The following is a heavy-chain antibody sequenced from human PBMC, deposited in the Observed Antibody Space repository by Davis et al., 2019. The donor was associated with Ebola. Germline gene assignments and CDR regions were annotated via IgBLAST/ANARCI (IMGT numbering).Heavy chain of an antibody. V-gene: IGHV3-23*01. J-gene: IGHJ4*02. Sequence: GESLKISCAASGFRFADYAMNWVRQAPGKGLEWVSVTSGSGAKTFYADSVKGRFTLSRDNSKNTLFLQMNSLRVEDTAVYYCVKAPAYSYGAYYFDYWGQGILVTVSS. CDR1: GFRFADYA. CDR2: TSGSGAKT. D-gene: IGHD5-18*01. CDR3: VKAPAYSYGAYYFDY.